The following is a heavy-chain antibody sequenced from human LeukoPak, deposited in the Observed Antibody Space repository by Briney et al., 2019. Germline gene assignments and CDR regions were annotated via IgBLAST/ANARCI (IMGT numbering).Heavy chain of an antibody. V-gene: IGHV1-46*01. D-gene: IGHD2-2*01. CDR3: ARDARHRYCSSTTCYRGWLDP. CDR2: INPSGGST. Sequence: ASVKVSCKASGYTFTSYYMHWVRQAPGQGLEWMGIINPSGGSTNYAQKFQGRVTITADKSTSTAYMELSSLRSEDTAVYYCARDARHRYCSSTTCYRGWLDPWGQGTLVTVSS. J-gene: IGHJ5*02. CDR1: GYTFTSYY.